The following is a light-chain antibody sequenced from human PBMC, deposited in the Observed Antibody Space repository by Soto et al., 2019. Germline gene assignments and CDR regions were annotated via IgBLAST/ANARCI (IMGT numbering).Light chain of an antibody. CDR3: QQAYTFPIT. CDR1: QNINRW. J-gene: IGKJ5*01. V-gene: IGKV1D-12*01. Sequence: DIPMTQSPSSVSASVGDRVTITCRASQNINRWLGWYQQKPGKVPEVLIYSTSTLQPGVPSRFSGSGSGTDFTLTISGLQREDSGTYYCQQAYTFPITFGQGTRLEIK. CDR2: STS.